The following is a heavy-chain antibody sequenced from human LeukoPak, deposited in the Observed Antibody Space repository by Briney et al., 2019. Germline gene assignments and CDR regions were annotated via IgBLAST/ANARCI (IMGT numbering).Heavy chain of an antibody. CDR3: AREEYSSDWYGHDS. D-gene: IGHD6-13*01. J-gene: IGHJ4*02. Sequence: GSLRLSCAASGFTFSSYGMHWVRQPPGRGLEWIGSIYYTGTTFDNPSLKSRVTLSVDTSKNQFSLRLTSVTAADTAFYYCAREEYSSDWYGHDSWGQGTLVTVSS. CDR1: GFTFSSYG. CDR2: IYYTGTT. V-gene: IGHV4-39*07.